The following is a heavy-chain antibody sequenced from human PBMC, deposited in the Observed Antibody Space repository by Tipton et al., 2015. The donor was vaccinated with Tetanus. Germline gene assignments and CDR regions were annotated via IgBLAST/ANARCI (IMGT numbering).Heavy chain of an antibody. V-gene: IGHV1-8*01. CDR3: ARGNRGSSWYF. CDR1: AYAFTSYD. Sequence: QSGAEVKKPGASVKVSCKAFAYAFTSYDLNWVRHAAGQGLEWLGYMNPNTGHAAYAQKFQGRITMTSNVSITTAYLELRNLRSDDTAVYFCARGNRGSSWYFWGQGTLVAVSS. J-gene: IGHJ4*02. D-gene: IGHD6-13*01. CDR2: MNPNTGHA.